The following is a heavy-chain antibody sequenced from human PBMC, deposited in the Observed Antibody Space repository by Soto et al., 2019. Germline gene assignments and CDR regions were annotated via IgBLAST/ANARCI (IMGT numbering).Heavy chain of an antibody. Sequence: ASVKVSCKASGYTFTSFGFSWVRQAPGQGHEWMGWISAYNGNTNYAQKLQGRVTMTTDTSTSTAYMELRSLRSDDTAVYYCARDPGPTYYYDSSGYYRPRLDAFDIWGQGTMVTVSS. CDR1: GYTFTSFG. J-gene: IGHJ3*02. D-gene: IGHD3-22*01. V-gene: IGHV1-18*01. CDR3: ARDPGPTYYYDSSGYYRPRLDAFDI. CDR2: ISAYNGNT.